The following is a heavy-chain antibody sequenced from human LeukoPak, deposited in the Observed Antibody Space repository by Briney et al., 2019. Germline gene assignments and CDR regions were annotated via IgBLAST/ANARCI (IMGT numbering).Heavy chain of an antibody. V-gene: IGHV4-4*07. D-gene: IGHD6-19*01. CDR3: AKVAGSRYFDI. CDR1: GGSVSTYY. CDR2: FYSSGST. J-gene: IGHJ2*01. Sequence: SETLSLTCTVSGGSVSTYYWSWIRQPAGKGLEWIGRFYSSGSTNYNPSLKSRVSMSIDTSKNQFSLNLTSVTAADTAVYYCAKVAGSRYFDIWGRGALVTVSS.